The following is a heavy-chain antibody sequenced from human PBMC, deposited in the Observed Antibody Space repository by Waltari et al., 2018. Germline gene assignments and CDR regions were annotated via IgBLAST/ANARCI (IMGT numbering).Heavy chain of an antibody. J-gene: IGHJ4*02. CDR3: ASPHYDSSGYGFRYFDY. Sequence: QVQLQESGPGLVKPSETLSLTCTVSGYSISSGYYWGWIRQPPGKGLEWIGSIYHSGSTYYNPSLKSRVTISVDTSKNQFSLKLSSVTAADTAVYYCASPHYDSSGYGFRYFDYWGQGTLVTVSS. D-gene: IGHD3-22*01. CDR1: GYSISSGYY. CDR2: IYHSGST. V-gene: IGHV4-38-2*02.